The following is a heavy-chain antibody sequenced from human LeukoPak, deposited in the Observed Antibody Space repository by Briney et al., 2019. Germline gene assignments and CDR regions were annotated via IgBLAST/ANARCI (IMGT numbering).Heavy chain of an antibody. V-gene: IGHV3-74*01. J-gene: IGHJ4*02. CDR1: GFTFSSYW. Sequence: GGSLRLSCAASGFTFSSYWVHWVRQAPGKGLVWVSRINSDGSSTSYADSVKGRFTISRDNAKNTLYLQMNSLRAEDTAVYYCASLGYSSGWYWDYWGQGTLATVSS. CDR3: ASLGYSSGWYWDY. CDR2: INSDGSST. D-gene: IGHD6-19*01.